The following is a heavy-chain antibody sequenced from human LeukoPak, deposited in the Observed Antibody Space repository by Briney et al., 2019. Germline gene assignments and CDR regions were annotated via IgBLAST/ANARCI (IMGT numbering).Heavy chain of an antibody. CDR3: ARQPRIYCGGDCLLAFDI. CDR1: GGSIYSGGYY. D-gene: IGHD2-21*02. V-gene: IGHV4-31*03. CDR2: IYYTGST. Sequence: PSETLSLTCTVSGGSIYSGGYYWSWIRQHPGKGLEWIGYIYYTGSTYYNPSLKSRVTISVDTSKNQFSLKLSSVTAADTAVYYCARQPRIYCGGDCLLAFDIWGQGTMVTVSS. J-gene: IGHJ3*02.